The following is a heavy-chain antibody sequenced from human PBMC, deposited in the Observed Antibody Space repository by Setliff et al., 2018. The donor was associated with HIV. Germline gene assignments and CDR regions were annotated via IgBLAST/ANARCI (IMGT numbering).Heavy chain of an antibody. D-gene: IGHD3-22*01. Sequence: GASVKVSCKASGYTFTGYYMHWVRQAPGQGLEWMGWINPNNGGTNYAQKFQGRVTMTRDTSISIAYMELSRLRSDDTAVYYCARDYYDSSGYTFFPGLPDYWGQGTLVTVSS. V-gene: IGHV1-2*02. CDR2: INPNNGGT. J-gene: IGHJ4*02. CDR1: GYTFTGYY. CDR3: ARDYYDSSGYTFFPGLPDY.